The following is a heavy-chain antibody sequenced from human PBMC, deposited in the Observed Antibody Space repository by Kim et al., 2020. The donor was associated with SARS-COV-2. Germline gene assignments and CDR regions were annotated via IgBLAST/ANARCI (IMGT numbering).Heavy chain of an antibody. CDR2: INHSGST. CDR3: ARGGSSGWYYYYYYGMDV. J-gene: IGHJ6*02. Sequence: SETLSLTCAVYGGSFSGYYWSWIRQPPGKGLEWIGEINHSGSTNYNPSLKSRVTISVDTSKNQFSLKLSSVTAADTAVYYCARGGSSGWYYYYYYGMDVWGQGTTVTVSS. CDR1: GGSFSGYY. D-gene: IGHD6-19*01. V-gene: IGHV4-34*01.